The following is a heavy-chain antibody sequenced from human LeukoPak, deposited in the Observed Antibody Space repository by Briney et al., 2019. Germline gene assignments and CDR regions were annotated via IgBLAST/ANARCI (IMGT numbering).Heavy chain of an antibody. V-gene: IGHV4-39*01. CDR3: ASLVYYYDSSGYYVYYYMDV. CDR1: GGSISSSSYY. D-gene: IGHD3-22*01. Sequence: SETLSLTCTVSGGSISSSSYYWGWIRQPPGKGLEWIGSIYYSGSTYYNPSLKSRVTISVDTSKNQFSLKLSSVTAADTAVYYCASLVYYYDSSGYYVYYYMDVWGKGTTVTISS. CDR2: IYYSGST. J-gene: IGHJ6*03.